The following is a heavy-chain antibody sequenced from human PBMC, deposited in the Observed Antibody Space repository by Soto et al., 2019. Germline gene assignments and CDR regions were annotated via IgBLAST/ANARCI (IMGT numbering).Heavy chain of an antibody. D-gene: IGHD6-13*01. CDR3: ARVMAYEQQLVPFDY. CDR2: VNPHTGGT. J-gene: IGHJ4*02. CDR1: GYTFIGYY. V-gene: IGHV1-2*02. Sequence: GASVKVSCKPSGYTFIGYYLNWVRQAPGQGLEWMGWVNPHTGGTHYAQKFDGRATMTRDTSTYTAYMELSGLKFDDTATYFCARVMAYEQQLVPFDYWGQGTLVTVSS.